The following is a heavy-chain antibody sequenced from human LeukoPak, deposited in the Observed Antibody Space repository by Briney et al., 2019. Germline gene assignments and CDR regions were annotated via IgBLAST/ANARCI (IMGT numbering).Heavy chain of an antibody. CDR3: AREWVRGYYDSSGYS. CDR2: IIPIFGTA. V-gene: IGHV1-69*05. D-gene: IGHD3-22*01. J-gene: IGHJ4*02. Sequence: SVKVSCKASGGTFSSYAISWVRQAPGQGLEWMGRIIPIFGTANYAQKFQGRATITTDESTSTAYMELSSLRSEDTAVYYCAREWVRGYYDSSGYSWGQGTLVTVSS. CDR1: GGTFSSYA.